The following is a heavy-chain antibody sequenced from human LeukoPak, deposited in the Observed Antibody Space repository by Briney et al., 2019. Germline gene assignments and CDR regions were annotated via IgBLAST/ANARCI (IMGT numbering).Heavy chain of an antibody. CDR1: GGSISSYY. J-gene: IGHJ4*02. V-gene: IGHV4-59*01. D-gene: IGHD6-13*01. CDR2: IYYSGST. CDR3: ARLIAAAGPEVDY. Sequence: SSETLSLTCTVSGGSISSYYWSWIRQPPGKGLEWIGYIYYSGSTNYNPSPKSRVTISVDTSKNQFSLKLSSVTAADTAVYYCARLIAAAGPEVDYWGQGTLVTVSS.